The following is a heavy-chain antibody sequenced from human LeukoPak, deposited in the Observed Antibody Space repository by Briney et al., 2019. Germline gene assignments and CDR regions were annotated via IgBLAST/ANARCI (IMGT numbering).Heavy chain of an antibody. J-gene: IGHJ4*02. CDR2: IYSGGST. V-gene: IGHV3-66*02. CDR3: ARDYYDSSGAGSL. CDR1: GFTVSSDY. D-gene: IGHD3-22*01. Sequence: PGGSLRLSCAASGFTVSSDYMSWVRQAPGKGLEWVSVIYSGGSTYYAASVKGRLTISRDNSKNTLYLKMNSLRAEDTAVYYCARDYYDSSGAGSLWGQGTLVTVSS.